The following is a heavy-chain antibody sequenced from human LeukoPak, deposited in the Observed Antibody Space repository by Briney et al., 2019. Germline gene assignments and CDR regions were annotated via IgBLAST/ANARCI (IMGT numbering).Heavy chain of an antibody. J-gene: IGHJ4*02. D-gene: IGHD5-18*01. Sequence: SETLSLTCTVSGGSISSRSYYWGWIRQPPGKGLEWIGMIFYSGSTYYNPSLKSRVTMSVDTSKHQFSLNLTSVTAADTAVYYCARLSRGYNYGTEYCDYWGQGTLVTVSS. V-gene: IGHV4-39*01. CDR3: ARLSRGYNYGTEYCDY. CDR2: IFYSGST. CDR1: GGSISSRSYY.